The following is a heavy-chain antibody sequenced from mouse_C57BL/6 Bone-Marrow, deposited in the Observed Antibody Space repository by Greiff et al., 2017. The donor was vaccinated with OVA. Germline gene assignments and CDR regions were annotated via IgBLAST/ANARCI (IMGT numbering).Heavy chain of an antibody. Sequence: QVQLQQSGAELARPGASVKLSCKASGYTFTSYGISWVQQRTGQGLEWIGEIYPRSGNTYYNEKLKGKATLTADKSYSTAYMELRSLASEDSAVYFCARSVDDYDYALDYWGQGTSVTVSS. D-gene: IGHD2-4*01. V-gene: IGHV1-81*01. CDR3: ARSVDDYDYALDY. CDR2: IYPRSGNT. J-gene: IGHJ4*01. CDR1: GYTFTSYG.